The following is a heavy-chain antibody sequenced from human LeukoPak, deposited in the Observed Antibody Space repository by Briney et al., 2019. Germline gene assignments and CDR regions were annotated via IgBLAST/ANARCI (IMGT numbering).Heavy chain of an antibody. CDR2: INHSGSI. V-gene: IGHV4-34*01. D-gene: IGHD3-22*01. J-gene: IGHJ4*02. CDR3: ARGPYDSSGYYYY. CDR1: GGSFSGYY. Sequence: PSETLSLTCTVYGGSFSGYYWSWIRQPPGRGLEWIGEINHSGSINYNPSLKSRVTISVDTSKNQFSLKLSSVTAADTAVYYCARGPYDSSGYYYYWGQGTLVTVSS.